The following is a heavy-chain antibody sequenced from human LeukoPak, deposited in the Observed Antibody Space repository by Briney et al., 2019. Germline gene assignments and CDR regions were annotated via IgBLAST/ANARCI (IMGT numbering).Heavy chain of an antibody. CDR3: ARDLGGNYLSLYD. J-gene: IGHJ4*02. CDR2: ISYDGSNK. Sequence: GGSLRLSCAASGFTFSSYGMHWVRQAPGKGLEWVAVISYDGSNKYYADSVKGRFTISRDNSKDTLYLQMNSLRAEDTAVYYCARDLGGNYLSLYDWGQGTLVTVSS. D-gene: IGHD4-23*01. CDR1: GFTFSSYG. V-gene: IGHV3-30*03.